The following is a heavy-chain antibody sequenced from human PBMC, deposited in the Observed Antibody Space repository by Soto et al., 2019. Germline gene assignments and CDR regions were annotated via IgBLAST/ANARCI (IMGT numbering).Heavy chain of an antibody. CDR1: GYTFTSYG. Sequence: ASVKVSCKASGYTFTSYGISWVRQAPGQGLEWKGWISAYNGNTNYAQKHQGRVTMTTDTSTSPAYMELRSLRSDDTAVYYCARSGHYYYDSSGFPPYYYYGMDVWGQGTTVTVSS. V-gene: IGHV1-18*01. J-gene: IGHJ6*02. CDR2: ISAYNGNT. D-gene: IGHD3-22*01. CDR3: ARSGHYYYDSSGFPPYYYYGMDV.